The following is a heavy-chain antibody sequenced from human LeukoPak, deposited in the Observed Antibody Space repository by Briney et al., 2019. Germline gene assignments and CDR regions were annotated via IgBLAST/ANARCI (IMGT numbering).Heavy chain of an antibody. D-gene: IGHD2-2*01. CDR1: GFTFSDNY. CDR2: ISSSGNTT. J-gene: IGHJ4*02. V-gene: IGHV3-11*04. CDR3: ARDWYYAIDY. Sequence: GGSLRLSCAASGFTFSDNYMSWIRQAPGKGLEWVSYISSSGNTTYNADSVKGRFSITRDNAKNTLYLQMNSLRADDTAVYYCARDWYYAIDYWGQGTLVTVSS.